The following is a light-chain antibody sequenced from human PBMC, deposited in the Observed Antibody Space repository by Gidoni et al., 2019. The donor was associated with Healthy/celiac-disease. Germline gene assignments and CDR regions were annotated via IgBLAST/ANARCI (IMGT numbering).Light chain of an antibody. J-gene: IGKJ4*01. CDR1: QSISSY. CDR3: QQSYSTLSLT. CDR2: AAS. Sequence: QMTQSPSSLSASVGDRVTITCRASQSISSYFNWYQQKPGKAPKLLIYAASSLQSGVPSRFSGSGSGTDFTLTISSLQPEDFATYYCQQSYSTLSLTFGGGTKVEIK. V-gene: IGKV1-39*01.